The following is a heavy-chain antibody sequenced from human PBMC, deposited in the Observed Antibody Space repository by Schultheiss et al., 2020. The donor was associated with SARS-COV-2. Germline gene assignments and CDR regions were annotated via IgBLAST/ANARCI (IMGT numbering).Heavy chain of an antibody. J-gene: IGHJ6*02. CDR2: IYYSGST. CDR3: ARDRVAGEHYYYYYGMDV. Sequence: SQTLSLTCTVSGGSISSSSYYWGWIRQPPGKGLEWIGSIYYSGSTYYNPSLKSRVTISVDTSKNQFSLKLSSVTAADTAVYYCARDRVAGEHYYYYYGMDVWGQGTTVTVSS. D-gene: IGHD6-19*01. V-gene: IGHV4-39*07. CDR1: GGSISSSSYY.